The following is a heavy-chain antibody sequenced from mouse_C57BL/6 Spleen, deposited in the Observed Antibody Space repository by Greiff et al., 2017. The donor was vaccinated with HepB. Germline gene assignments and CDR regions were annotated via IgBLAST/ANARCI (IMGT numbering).Heavy chain of an antibody. Sequence: QVQLQQSGAELVRPGTSVKVSCKASGYAFTNYLIEWVKQRPGQGLEWIGVINPGSGGTNYNEKFKGKATLTADKSSSTAYMQLSSLTSEDSAVYFGARRLLYDGYEGFAAYWGQGTLVTVSA. CDR2: INPGSGGT. CDR1: GYAFTNYL. D-gene: IGHD2-3*01. V-gene: IGHV1-54*01. CDR3: ARRLLYDGYEGFAAY. J-gene: IGHJ3*01.